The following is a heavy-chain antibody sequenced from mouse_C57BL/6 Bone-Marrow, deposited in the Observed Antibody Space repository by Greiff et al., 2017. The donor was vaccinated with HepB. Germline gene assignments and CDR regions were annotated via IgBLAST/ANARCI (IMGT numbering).Heavy chain of an antibody. CDR3: ARQGDYYGSSPHYFDY. CDR1: GFSLTSYG. J-gene: IGHJ2*01. CDR2: IWSGGST. D-gene: IGHD1-1*01. V-gene: IGHV2-2*01. Sequence: VQRVESGPGLVQPSQSLSITCTVSGFSLTSYGVHWVRQSPGKGLEWLGVIWSGGSTDYNAAFISRLSISKDNSKSQVFFKMNSLQADDTAIYYCARQGDYYGSSPHYFDYWGQGTTLTVSS.